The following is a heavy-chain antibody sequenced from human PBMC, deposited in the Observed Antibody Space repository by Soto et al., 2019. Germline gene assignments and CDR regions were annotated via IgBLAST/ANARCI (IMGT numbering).Heavy chain of an antibody. J-gene: IGHJ4*02. CDR3: ASSHLYYDSSGYPDY. CDR1: GFTFSDYY. D-gene: IGHD3-22*01. V-gene: IGHV3-11*01. CDR2: ISSSGSTI. Sequence: QVQLVESGGGLVKPGGSLRLSCAASGFTFSDYYMSWIRQAPGKGLEWVSYISSSGSTIYYADSLKGRSTISRDNAKNSLSLQMNSLRAEDAAVYYCASSHLYYDSSGYPDYWGQGTLVTVSS.